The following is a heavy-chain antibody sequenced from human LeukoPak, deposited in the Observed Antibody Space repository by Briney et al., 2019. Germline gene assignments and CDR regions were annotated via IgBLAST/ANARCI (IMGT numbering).Heavy chain of an antibody. CDR2: ISGSGGST. Sequence: GGSLGLSCAASGFTFSSYAMSWVRQAPGKGLEWVSAISGSGGSTYYADSVKGRFTISRDNSKNTLYLQMNSLRAEDTAVYYCAKDVLQMTTVTTPNYWGQGTLVTVSS. J-gene: IGHJ4*02. CDR1: GFTFSSYA. D-gene: IGHD4-17*01. V-gene: IGHV3-23*01. CDR3: AKDVLQMTTVTTPNY.